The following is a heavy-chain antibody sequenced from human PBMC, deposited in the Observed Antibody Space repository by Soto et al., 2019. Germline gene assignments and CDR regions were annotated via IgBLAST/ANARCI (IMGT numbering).Heavy chain of an antibody. CDR2: ISAYNGNT. CDR1: GYTFTSYG. D-gene: IGHD4-17*01. J-gene: IGHJ4*02. Sequence: ASVKVSCKASGYTFTSYGISWVRQAPGQGLEWMGWISAYNGNTNYAQKLQGRVTMTTDTSTSTAYMELRSLRSDDTAVYYCASDLFDYGDAGYWGQGTLVTVSS. CDR3: ASDLFDYGDAGY. V-gene: IGHV1-18*01.